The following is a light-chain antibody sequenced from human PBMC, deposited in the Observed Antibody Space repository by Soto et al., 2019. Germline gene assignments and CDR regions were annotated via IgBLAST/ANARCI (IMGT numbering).Light chain of an antibody. CDR2: TSS. Sequence: IQMAQLPSCLCPCVGDRFTISYRTRQPISDYLTWYQQKPGKAPSLLIYTSSNLQTGVPSRFSGSGSGTHFTLTINSLKPEDFATYYCQQNYNTPRTFGRGTKVDIK. J-gene: IGKJ4*01. CDR3: QQNYNTPRT. V-gene: IGKV1-39*01. CDR1: QPISDY.